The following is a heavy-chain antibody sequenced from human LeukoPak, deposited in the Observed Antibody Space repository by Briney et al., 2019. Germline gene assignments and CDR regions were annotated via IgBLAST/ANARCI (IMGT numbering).Heavy chain of an antibody. Sequence: SETLSLTCAAYGGSLILYYLSRLRQPPGKVLQWVAEINHSGSTNYHPSLKSRVTISLDTSRNQFSLRLRSVTAADTAIYYCARGRSSGLSSSIDYWGQGSLVAVSS. CDR3: ARGRSSGLSSSIDY. CDR2: INHSGST. D-gene: IGHD6-19*01. CDR1: GGSLILYY. J-gene: IGHJ4*02. V-gene: IGHV4-34*01.